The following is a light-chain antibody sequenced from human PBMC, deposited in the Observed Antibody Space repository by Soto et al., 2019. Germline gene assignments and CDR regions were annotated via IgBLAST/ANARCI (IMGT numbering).Light chain of an antibody. CDR3: QQGGGSSPT. V-gene: IGKV1-5*01. Sequence: DIQMTQSPSTLSASVGDRVTITCRASQSVSAWLAWYQQESGNAPRLLIYDASTLKSGVPSRFSGSGSGTVFTLTISSLQPDVFSTYYCQQGGGSSPTFGQGTKIEIK. CDR1: QSVSAW. J-gene: IGKJ2*01. CDR2: DAS.